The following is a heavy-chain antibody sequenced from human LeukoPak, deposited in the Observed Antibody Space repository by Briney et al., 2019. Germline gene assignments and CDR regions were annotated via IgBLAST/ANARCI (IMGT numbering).Heavy chain of an antibody. CDR1: GFTFDDYA. Sequence: GGSLRLSCAASGFTFDDYAMHWVRQAPGKGLEWVSLISGSGGSAYYADSVKGRFTISRDNSKNTLYLQMNSLRAEDTAVYYCAKAPRYCSGGSCLYYYYYGMDVWGQGTTVTVSS. CDR3: AKAPRYCSGGSCLYYYYYGMDV. CDR2: ISGSGGSA. V-gene: IGHV3-23*01. J-gene: IGHJ6*02. D-gene: IGHD2-15*01.